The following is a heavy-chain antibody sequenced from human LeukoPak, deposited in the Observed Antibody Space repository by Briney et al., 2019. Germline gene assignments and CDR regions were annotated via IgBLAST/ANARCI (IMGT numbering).Heavy chain of an antibody. V-gene: IGHV3-7*01. D-gene: IGHD3-16*01. CDR1: GFTFSSYW. Sequence: GGSLRLSCAASGFTFSSYWMSWVRQAPGKGLEWVANIKQDGSAKSYVDSVKGRFTIYRDNAKNSLFLQMNSLRVEDTAVYYCARAGGNYVEGVYWGQGTLVTVSS. CDR3: ARAGGNYVEGVY. CDR2: IKQDGSAK. J-gene: IGHJ4*02.